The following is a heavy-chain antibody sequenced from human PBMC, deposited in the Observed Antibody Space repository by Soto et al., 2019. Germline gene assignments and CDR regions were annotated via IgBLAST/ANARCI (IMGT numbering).Heavy chain of an antibody. V-gene: IGHV3-30*18. Sequence: QVQLVESGGGVVQPGRSLRLSCAVSGFTFSSYGMHWVRQAPGKGLEWVAVISYDGSNKYYADSVKGRFTISRDNPKNTLHLQMNSLRAEDTAVYYCAKQVTPHSSGWPDAFDIWGQGTMVSVSS. D-gene: IGHD6-19*01. J-gene: IGHJ3*02. CDR1: GFTFSSYG. CDR3: AKQVTPHSSGWPDAFDI. CDR2: ISYDGSNK.